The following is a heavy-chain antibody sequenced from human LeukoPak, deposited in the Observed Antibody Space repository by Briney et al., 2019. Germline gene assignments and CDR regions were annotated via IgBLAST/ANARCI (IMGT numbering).Heavy chain of an antibody. V-gene: IGHV3-30-3*01. CDR2: ISYDGSNK. D-gene: IGHD5-12*01. Sequence: AGGSLRLSCAASGFTFSSYAMHWVRQAPGKGLEWVAVISYDGSNKYYADSVKGRFTISRDNSKNTLYLQMNSLRAEDTAVYYCVRLVGGDIDYWGQGTLVTVSS. CDR3: VRLVGGDIDY. CDR1: GFTFSSYA. J-gene: IGHJ4*02.